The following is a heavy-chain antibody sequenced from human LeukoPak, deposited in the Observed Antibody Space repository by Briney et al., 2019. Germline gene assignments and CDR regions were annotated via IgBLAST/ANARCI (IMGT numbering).Heavy chain of an antibody. J-gene: IGHJ4*02. V-gene: IGHV4-34*01. D-gene: IGHD3-22*01. CDR2: IDHDGNT. CDR1: GGSLSDYY. Sequence: SETLSLTCAVYGGSLSDYYWTWIRQPPGRGLEWIGEIDHDGNTNYSPSLKSRVTISVDTSKNQFSLKLSSVSAADTAVYYCARATVDSSGYYYVFYFDYWGQGTLVTVSS. CDR3: ARATVDSSGYYYVFYFDY.